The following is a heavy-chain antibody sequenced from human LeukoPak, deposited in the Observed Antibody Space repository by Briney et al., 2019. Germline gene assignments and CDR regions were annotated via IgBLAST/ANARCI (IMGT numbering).Heavy chain of an antibody. CDR1: GYTLTGYY. CDR3: ARDPDIVATIGRDY. Sequence: ASVKASCKASGYTLTGYYMHWVRRAPGQGLEWMGWINPNSGGPNYAQKFQGRDTMTRDTSISPAYMELSRLRSDDTAVYYCARDPDIVATIGRDYWGQGTLVTVSS. CDR2: INPNSGGP. D-gene: IGHD5-12*01. V-gene: IGHV1-2*02. J-gene: IGHJ4*02.